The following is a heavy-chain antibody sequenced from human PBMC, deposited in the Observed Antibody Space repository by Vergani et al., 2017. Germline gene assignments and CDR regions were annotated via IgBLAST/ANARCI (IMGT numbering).Heavy chain of an antibody. D-gene: IGHD1-14*01. CDR3: AKDRENHYYYYYMDV. V-gene: IGHV3-23*01. J-gene: IGHJ6*03. CDR1: GFTFSSYA. Sequence: EVQLLESGGGLVQPGGSLRLSCAASGFTFSSYAMSWVRQTPGKGLEWVSAISGSGGSTYYADSVKGRFTISRDNSKNTLYLQMNSLRAEDTAVYYCAKDRENHYYYYYMDVWGKGTTVTVSS. CDR2: ISGSGGST.